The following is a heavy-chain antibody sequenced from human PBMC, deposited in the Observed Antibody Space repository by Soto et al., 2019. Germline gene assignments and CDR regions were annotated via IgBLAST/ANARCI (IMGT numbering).Heavy chain of an antibody. J-gene: IGHJ4*02. CDR2: INSDGSRT. CDR1: GFTFSSYW. Sequence: EVQLVESGGGIVQPGGSLRLSCAASGFTFSSYWMHWVRQAPGKGLVWVSRINSDGSRTSYADSAKGRFTISRDNAKNTAYLKMNGQRAEDTAVYYCARGDGDYYDGNGYLGRHWGQGSLVTVSS. CDR3: ARGDGDYYDGNGYLGRH. D-gene: IGHD3-22*01. V-gene: IGHV3-74*01.